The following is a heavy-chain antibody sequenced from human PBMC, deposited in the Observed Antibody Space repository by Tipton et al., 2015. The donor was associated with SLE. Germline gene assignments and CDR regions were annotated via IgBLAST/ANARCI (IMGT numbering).Heavy chain of an antibody. Sequence: SLRLSCAASGFTVSSNYMNWVRQAPGKGLEWVSVTYSGDSSYYADSVKGRVTISRDHFENTLYLQMNSLRAEDTAVYYCARVLGSYYGMDVWGQGTTVTVSS. D-gene: IGHD7-27*01. J-gene: IGHJ6*02. CDR2: TYSGDSS. V-gene: IGHV3-53*05. CDR1: GFTVSSNY. CDR3: ARVLGSYYGMDV.